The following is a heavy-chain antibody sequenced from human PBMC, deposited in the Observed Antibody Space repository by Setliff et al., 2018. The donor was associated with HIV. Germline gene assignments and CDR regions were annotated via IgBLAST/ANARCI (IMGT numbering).Heavy chain of an antibody. CDR3: ATHGAQ. D-gene: IGHD1-26*01. CDR2: IYYSGNT. Sequence: SETLSLTCTVSGGSISSSSYYWGWIRQPPGKGLEWIGTIYYSGNTYYNPSLKSRVTISVDTSKNQFSLKLSSVTAADTAVYYCATHGAQWGQGTLVTVSS. V-gene: IGHV4-39*01. CDR1: GGSISSSSYY. J-gene: IGHJ4*02.